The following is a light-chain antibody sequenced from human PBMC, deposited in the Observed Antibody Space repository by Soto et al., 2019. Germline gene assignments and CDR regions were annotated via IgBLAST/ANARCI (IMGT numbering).Light chain of an antibody. Sequence: EIVLTQSPVTLSLSPGESATLSCRASQSVSSSQVAWYQQKPGQAPRLLIYGASSRATGIPDRFSGVGSETDFTLTINRLEPEDFAVYYCQHYATSPHTFGQGTKLEIK. J-gene: IGKJ2*01. V-gene: IGKV3-20*01. CDR1: QSVSSSQ. CDR3: QHYATSPHT. CDR2: GAS.